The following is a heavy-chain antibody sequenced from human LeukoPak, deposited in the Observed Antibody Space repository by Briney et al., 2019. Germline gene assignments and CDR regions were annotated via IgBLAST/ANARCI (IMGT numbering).Heavy chain of an antibody. CDR1: GYTFTSCG. V-gene: IGHV1-18*01. D-gene: IGHD2-15*01. J-gene: IGHJ4*02. CDR2: ISAYNGNT. Sequence: ASVKVSCKASGYTFTSCGISWVRQAPGQGREWMGWISAYNGNTNYAQKLQGRVTMTTDTSTSTAYMELRSLRSDDTAVYYCARYLGYCSGGICYFDYWRQGTLVTVSS. CDR3: ARYLGYCSGGICYFDY.